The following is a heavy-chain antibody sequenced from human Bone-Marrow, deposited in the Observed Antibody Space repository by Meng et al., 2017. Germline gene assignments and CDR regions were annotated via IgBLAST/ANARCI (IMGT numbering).Heavy chain of an antibody. V-gene: IGHV3-53*05. CDR2: IYSGGST. D-gene: IGHD3-22*01. CDR1: GGSISSGSYY. Sequence: ETLSLTCTVSGGSISSGSYYWSWIRQPAGKGLEWVSVIYSGGSTYYADSVKGRFTISRDNSKNTLYLQMNSLRAEDTAVYYCARDGRYYYDSSGYYLNWGQGTLVTVSS. J-gene: IGHJ4*02. CDR3: ARDGRYYYDSSGYYLN.